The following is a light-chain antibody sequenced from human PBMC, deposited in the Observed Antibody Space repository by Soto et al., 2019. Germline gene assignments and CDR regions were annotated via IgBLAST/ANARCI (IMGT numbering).Light chain of an antibody. CDR3: QQYDNLPRT. J-gene: IGKJ3*01. V-gene: IGKV1-33*01. CDR1: QDFSNY. CDR2: DAS. Sequence: DIPMTQSPSSLSASVGDRVTITCQASQDFSNYLNWYQQKPGKAPKLLIYDASNLETGVPSRFSGSGSGTDFTFTISSLQPEDIATYYCQQYDNLPRTFGPGTKVDIK.